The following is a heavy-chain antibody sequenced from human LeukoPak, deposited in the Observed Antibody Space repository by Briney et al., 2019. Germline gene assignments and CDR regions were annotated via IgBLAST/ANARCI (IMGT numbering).Heavy chain of an antibody. J-gene: IGHJ4*02. CDR2: IYYSGST. CDR3: ARDLDSSGWYVFDY. V-gene: IGHV4-59*01. CDR1: GGSISTYY. D-gene: IGHD6-19*01. Sequence: SETLSLTCTVSGGSISTYYWSWIRQPPGKGLEWVGDIYYSGSTNYNPSLKSRVTISVDTSKNQFSPKLSSVTAADTAVYYCARDLDSSGWYVFDYWGQGNLVTVSS.